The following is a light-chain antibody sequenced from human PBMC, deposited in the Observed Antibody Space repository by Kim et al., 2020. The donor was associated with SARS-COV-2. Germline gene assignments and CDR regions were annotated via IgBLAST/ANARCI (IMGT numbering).Light chain of an antibody. CDR3: QQCDNLPIT. Sequence: ASGGDRVTITCQASQDISNYLNWYQQKPGKAPKVLIYDASNLATGVPSRFSGSGSGTDFTFTISSLQPEDVATYFCQQCDNLPITFGQGTRLEIK. CDR1: QDISNY. CDR2: DAS. V-gene: IGKV1-33*01. J-gene: IGKJ5*01.